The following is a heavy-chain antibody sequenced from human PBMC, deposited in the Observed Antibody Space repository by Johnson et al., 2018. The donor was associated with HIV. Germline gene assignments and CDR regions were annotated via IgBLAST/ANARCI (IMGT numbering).Heavy chain of an antibody. Sequence: QVQLVESGGGVVQPGRSLRLSCAASGFTFSSYAMHWVRQAPGKGLEWVGVISYDGSNKYYADSVKGRFTISRDNSKNTLYLQMNSLRAEDTAVYYCAREGAPSARDFGAFDIWGQGTMVTVSS. CDR2: ISYDGSNK. D-gene: IGHD1-26*01. CDR1: GFTFSSYA. CDR3: AREGAPSARDFGAFDI. J-gene: IGHJ3*02. V-gene: IGHV3-30*04.